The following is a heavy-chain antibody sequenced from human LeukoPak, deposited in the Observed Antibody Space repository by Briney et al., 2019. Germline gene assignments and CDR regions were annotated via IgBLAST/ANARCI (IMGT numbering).Heavy chain of an antibody. J-gene: IGHJ6*03. CDR2: IYITGST. CDR1: GGSISSYY. CDR3: ARGRRITMVRGVIIPYYYYYVDV. D-gene: IGHD3-10*01. V-gene: IGHV4-4*07. Sequence: SETLSLTCTVSGGSISSYYWSWFRQPAGKGLEWIGRIYITGSTNYNPSLKSRVTMSVDTSKSQFSLRLSSVTAADTAVYYCARGRRITMVRGVIIPYYYYYVDVWGKGTTVTVSS.